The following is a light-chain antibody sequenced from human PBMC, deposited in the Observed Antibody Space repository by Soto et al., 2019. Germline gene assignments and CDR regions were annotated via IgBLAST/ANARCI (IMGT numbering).Light chain of an antibody. J-gene: IGKJ2*01. CDR1: QTISNF. Sequence: DIQMTQSPSSLSASVGDRITITCRASQTISNFLNWYHQRPGKAPKLLIFGASSLQSGVPSKFTGSGSGTEFTLTISDLQPEDFATYYCQQSYSTPYTFGQGNNLDI. V-gene: IGKV1-39*01. CDR3: QQSYSTPYT. CDR2: GAS.